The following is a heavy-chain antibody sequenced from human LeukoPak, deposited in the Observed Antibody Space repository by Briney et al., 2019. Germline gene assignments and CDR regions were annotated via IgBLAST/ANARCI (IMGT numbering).Heavy chain of an antibody. CDR1: GFPFTRFY. D-gene: IGHD2-2*01. J-gene: IGHJ4*02. CDR2: IGLSGSPL. Sequence: GGSLRLSCAVSGFPFTRFYMSWIRQAPGKGLEWISYIGLSGSPLDYADSVRGRFTISRDNAKNSLYLEMNSLRAEDTAVYYSAKKDSSSRSSAYWGQGTLVTVSS. V-gene: IGHV3-11*04. CDR3: AKKDSSSRSSAY.